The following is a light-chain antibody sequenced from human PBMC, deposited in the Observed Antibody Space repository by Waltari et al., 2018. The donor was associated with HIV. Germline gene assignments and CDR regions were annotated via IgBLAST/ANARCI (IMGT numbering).Light chain of an antibody. V-gene: IGLV3-21*02. J-gene: IGLJ3*02. CDR1: NMGGKN. CDR2: DNS. CDR3: QVWDSSSDDWV. Sequence: SYVLTQPPSVSVAPGQTASMTCGGNNMGGKNVHWYQQKPGQAPVLVVYDNSDRPSGIPERISGSKSVNTATLTISRVEAGDEADYYCQVWDSSSDDWVFGGGTKLTVL.